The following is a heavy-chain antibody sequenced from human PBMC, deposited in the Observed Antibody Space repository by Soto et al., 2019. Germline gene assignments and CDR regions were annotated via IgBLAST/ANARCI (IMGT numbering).Heavy chain of an antibody. J-gene: IGHJ4*02. CDR1: GFTFSNYA. V-gene: IGHV3-23*01. Sequence: EVQLLESGGGLVQPGGSLRLSCAASGFTFSNYAMNWVRQAPGKGLEWVSAISGSGGFTYYADSVKGRFTISRDNSKNTLFLQMNSLRAEDTAVFYCAKDGDTNIVGNYFDSWGQGTLVTVSS. CDR3: AKDGDTNIVGNYFDS. D-gene: IGHD5-12*01. CDR2: ISGSGGFT.